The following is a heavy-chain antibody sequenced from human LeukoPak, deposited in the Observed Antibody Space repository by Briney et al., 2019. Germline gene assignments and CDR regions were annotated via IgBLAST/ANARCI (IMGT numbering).Heavy chain of an antibody. CDR3: AATPMVRGVISSY. V-gene: IGHV4-59*01. J-gene: IGHJ4*02. Sequence: SETLSLTCTVSGGSISSYYWSWIRQPPGKGLEWIGYIYYSGSTNYNPSLKSRVTISVDTSKNQFSLKLSSVPAADTAVYYCAATPMVRGVISSYWGKGTLVTVSS. CDR1: GGSISSYY. CDR2: IYYSGST. D-gene: IGHD3-10*01.